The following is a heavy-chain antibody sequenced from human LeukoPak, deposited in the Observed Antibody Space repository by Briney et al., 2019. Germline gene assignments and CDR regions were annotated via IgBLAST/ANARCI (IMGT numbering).Heavy chain of an antibody. V-gene: IGHV4-59*01. D-gene: IGHD1-26*01. J-gene: IGHJ4*02. Sequence: SETLSLTCTVSGGSISSYYWSWIRQPPGKGLEWIGYIYYSGSTNYNPSLKSRVTISVDASKNQFSLKLSSVTAADTAVYYCARAYSGSYLLFDYWGQGTLVTVSS. CDR3: ARAYSGSYLLFDY. CDR1: GGSISSYY. CDR2: IYYSGST.